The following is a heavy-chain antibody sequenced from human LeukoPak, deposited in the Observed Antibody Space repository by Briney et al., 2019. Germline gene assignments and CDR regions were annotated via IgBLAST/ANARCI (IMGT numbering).Heavy chain of an antibody. V-gene: IGHV1-46*01. J-gene: IGHJ4*02. CDR3: ARGLYYYDRSTYDDCDY. Sequence: GASVKVSCKASGYPFTTYCLHWVRQAPGQGLEWMGFVNPNDGARIYAQKFQGRITMTRDTSTNTVFMELSSLRSEDTAVYYCARGLYYYDRSTYDDCDYWGQGTLVTVSS. CDR2: VNPNDGAR. CDR1: GYPFTTYC. D-gene: IGHD3-22*01.